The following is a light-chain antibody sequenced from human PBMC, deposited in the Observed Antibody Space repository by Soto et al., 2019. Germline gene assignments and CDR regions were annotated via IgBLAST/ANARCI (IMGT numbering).Light chain of an antibody. V-gene: IGKV2-40*01. J-gene: IGKJ1*01. Sequence: SLSPLSLPVTPGKPTSISCRSSQSLLDSDDGNTYLDWYLQKPGQSPQLLIYTLSCRASGIPDRFSGSGSGTEFTLTISSLQPDDFAAYYCKQYDSYSWTFGQGTKVDIK. CDR3: KQYDSYSWT. CDR2: TLS. CDR1: QSLLDSDDGNTY.